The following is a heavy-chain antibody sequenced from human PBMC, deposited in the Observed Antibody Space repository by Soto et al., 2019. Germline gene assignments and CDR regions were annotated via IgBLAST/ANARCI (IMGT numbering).Heavy chain of an antibody. J-gene: IGHJ3*02. Sequence: SLRLSCAASGFTCSSYAMHGVRQAPGKGLEWVAVISYDGSNKYYADSVKGRFTISRDNSKNTLYLQMNSLRAEDTAVYYCARERGYADAFDIWGQGTMVTVSS. CDR2: ISYDGSNK. V-gene: IGHV3-30-3*01. CDR3: ARERGYADAFDI. D-gene: IGHD5-18*01. CDR1: GFTCSSYA.